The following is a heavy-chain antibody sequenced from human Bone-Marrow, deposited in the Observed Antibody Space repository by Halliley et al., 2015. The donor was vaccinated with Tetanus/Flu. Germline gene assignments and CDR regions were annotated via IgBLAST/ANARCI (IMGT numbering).Heavy chain of an antibody. Sequence: TLSLTCTVSGGSISSYYWSWIRQPPGKGLQWIGYIYDRGNTNYNPSLKSRVSISVDTSKNQVSLSLNSVTAADTAVYYCARGTLLDAFDVWGPGTRVTVSS. CDR1: GGSISSYY. CDR3: ARGTLLDAFDV. CDR2: IYDRGNT. J-gene: IGHJ3*01. V-gene: IGHV4-59*01.